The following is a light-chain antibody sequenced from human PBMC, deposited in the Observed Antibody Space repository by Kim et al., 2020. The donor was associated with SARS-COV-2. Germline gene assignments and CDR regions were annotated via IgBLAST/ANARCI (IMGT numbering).Light chain of an antibody. CDR1: STDFTTYNY. Sequence: PGQSVTISCSGTSTDFTTYNYVSWYQQHPGKAPKLIIYESTKRPSGVPDRFSGSKSGDTASLTVSGLQAEDEADYYCTSHANDNYVFGTGTRVTVL. V-gene: IGLV2-8*01. CDR3: TSHANDNYV. J-gene: IGLJ1*01. CDR2: EST.